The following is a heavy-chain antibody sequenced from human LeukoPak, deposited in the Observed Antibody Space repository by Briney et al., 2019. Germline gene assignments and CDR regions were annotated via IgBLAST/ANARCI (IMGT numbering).Heavy chain of an antibody. J-gene: IGHJ4*02. CDR3: ARGGSGSYYVGPFDY. D-gene: IGHD1-26*01. CDR1: GGSISSGDYY. CDR2: IYYSGST. V-gene: IGHV4-30-4*08. Sequence: PSQTLSLTCTVSGGSISSGDYYWRWIRQPPGKDLEWIGYIYYSGSTYYNPSLKSRVTISVDTSKNQFSLKLSSVTAADTAVYYCARGGSGSYYVGPFDYWGQGTLVTVSP.